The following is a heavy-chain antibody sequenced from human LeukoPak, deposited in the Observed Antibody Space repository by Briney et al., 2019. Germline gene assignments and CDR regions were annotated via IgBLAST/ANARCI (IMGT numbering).Heavy chain of an antibody. J-gene: IGHJ6*02. CDR3: ARDGVRHYGMDV. CDR1: GFTFSSYS. Sequence: PGGSLKLSCAASGFTFSSYSMNWVRQAPGKGLEWVSSISSSSSYIYYADSVKGRFTISRDNSKNTLYLQMSSLRAEDTAVYYCARDGVRHYGMDVWGQGTTVTVSS. D-gene: IGHD3-10*01. V-gene: IGHV3-21*01. CDR2: ISSSSSYI.